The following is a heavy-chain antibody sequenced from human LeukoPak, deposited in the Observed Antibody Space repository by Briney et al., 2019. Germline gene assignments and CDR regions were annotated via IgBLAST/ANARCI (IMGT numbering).Heavy chain of an antibody. CDR3: AKTPFSSGYYSYYFDY. J-gene: IGHJ4*02. D-gene: IGHD3-22*01. CDR2: IYSGGST. CDR1: GFTVSSNY. Sequence: PGGSLRLSCAASGFTVSSNYMSWVRQAPGKGLEWVSVIYSGGSTYYADSVKGRFTISRDNSKNTLYLQMNSLRAEDTAVYYCAKTPFSSGYYSYYFDYWGQGTLVTVSS. V-gene: IGHV3-53*01.